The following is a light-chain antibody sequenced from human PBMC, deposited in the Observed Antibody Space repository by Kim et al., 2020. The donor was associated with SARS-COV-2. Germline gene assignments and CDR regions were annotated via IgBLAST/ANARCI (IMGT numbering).Light chain of an antibody. CDR3: LQHSTYPIT. V-gene: IGKV1-17*01. CDR1: QDIRND. Sequence: ASVENRFTITYRASQDIRNDLGWYQQNPGRAPKRLIYGASSLQSGVPSRFSGSGSGTEFTLTISSVQPEDFATYFCLQHSTYPITFGQGTRLEIK. CDR2: GAS. J-gene: IGKJ5*01.